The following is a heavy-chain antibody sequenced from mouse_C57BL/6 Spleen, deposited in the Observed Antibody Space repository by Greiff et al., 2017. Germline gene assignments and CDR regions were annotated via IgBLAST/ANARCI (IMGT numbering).Heavy chain of an antibody. V-gene: IGHV10-1*01. Sequence: EVKLMESGGGLVQPKGSLKLSCAASGFSFNTYTMNWVRQAPGKGLEWVARIRSKSLNYATYYADSVKDRFTISRDDSESMLYLQMNNLKTEDTAMYYCVREDLPYAMDCWGQGTSVTVSS. CDR2: IRSKSLNYAT. CDR3: VREDLPYAMDC. D-gene: IGHD5-1*01. J-gene: IGHJ4*01. CDR1: GFSFNTYT.